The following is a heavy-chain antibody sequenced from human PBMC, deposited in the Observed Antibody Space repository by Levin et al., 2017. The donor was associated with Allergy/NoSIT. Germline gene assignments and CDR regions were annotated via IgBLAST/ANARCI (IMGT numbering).Heavy chain of an antibody. V-gene: IGHV4-59*08. CDR3: ARHHANDEYAGGPDACDT. J-gene: IGHJ5*02. Sequence: SETLSLTCTVSGGSISSFYWSWIRQPPGKNLEWIGYIYYSGSTYYNPSLKSRVTISVDTSKNQLSLRLRSVTAADTAVYYCARHHANDEYAGGPDACDTWGQGTLVTVSS. D-gene: IGHD3-16*01. CDR2: IYYSGST. CDR1: GGSISSFY.